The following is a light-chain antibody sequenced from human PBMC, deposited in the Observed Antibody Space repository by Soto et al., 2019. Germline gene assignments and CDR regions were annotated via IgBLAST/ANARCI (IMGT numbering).Light chain of an antibody. V-gene: IGKV3-20*01. CDR1: QSVSSN. J-gene: IGKJ1*01. CDR3: QQYGSSPQT. CDR2: GAS. Sequence: EIVMTQSPATLSVSPGERATLSCRASQSVSSNLAWYQQKPGQAPRLLIYGASNRATGIPDRFSGGGSGTDFTLTISRLEPEDFAVYYCQQYGSSPQTFGQGTKVDIK.